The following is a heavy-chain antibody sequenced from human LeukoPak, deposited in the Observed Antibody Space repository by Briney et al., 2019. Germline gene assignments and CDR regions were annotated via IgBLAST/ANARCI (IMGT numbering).Heavy chain of an antibody. J-gene: IGHJ3*02. D-gene: IGHD3-3*01. CDR1: GFTFSSYS. V-gene: IGHV3-21*01. Sequence: GGSLRLSCAASGFTFSSYSMNWVRQAPGKGLERVSSISSSSSYIYYADSVKGRFTTSRDNAKNSLYLQMNSLRAEDTAVYYCAGYDFDDAFDIWGQGTMVTVSS. CDR3: AGYDFDDAFDI. CDR2: ISSSSSYI.